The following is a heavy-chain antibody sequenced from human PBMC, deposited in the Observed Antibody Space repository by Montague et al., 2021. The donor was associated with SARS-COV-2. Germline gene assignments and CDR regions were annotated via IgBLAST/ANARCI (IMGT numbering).Heavy chain of an antibody. V-gene: IGHV4-61*01. J-gene: IGHJ4*02. CDR2: IYYSGST. CDR1: GGSVSSGSYY. Sequence: SETLSLTCTVSGGSVSSGSYYWSWIRQPPGKGLEWIGYIYYSGSTNYNPSLKSRVTISVDTSKNQFSLKLSSVTAADTAVYYCARDRGGGLGGVITAYYFDYWGQGTLVTASS. D-gene: IGHD3-16*01. CDR3: ARDRGGGLGGVITAYYFDY.